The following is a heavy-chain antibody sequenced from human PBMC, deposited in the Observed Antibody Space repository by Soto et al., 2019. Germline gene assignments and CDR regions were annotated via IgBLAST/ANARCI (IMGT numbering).Heavy chain of an antibody. D-gene: IGHD3-9*01. CDR1: GFTFSSYA. CDR3: ARENYDILTGSTYFDY. J-gene: IGHJ4*02. Sequence: QVQLVESGGGVVQPGRSLRLSCAASGFTFSSYAMHWVRQAPGKGLEWVAVISYDGSNKYYADSVKGRFTISRDNSKNTLYLQMNSLRAEDTAVYYCARENYDILTGSTYFDYWGQGTLVTVCS. CDR2: ISYDGSNK. V-gene: IGHV3-30-3*01.